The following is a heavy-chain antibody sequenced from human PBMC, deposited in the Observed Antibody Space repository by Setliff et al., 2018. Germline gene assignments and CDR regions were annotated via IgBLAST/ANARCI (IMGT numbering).Heavy chain of an antibody. J-gene: IGHJ4*02. CDR1: GFTFTRYS. V-gene: IGHV3-21*06. CDR3: ARESEDLTSNFDY. CDR2: ISSTTNYI. Sequence: PGGSLRLSCAASGFTFTRYSMNWVRQAPGKGLEWVSSISSTTNYIYYGDSMKGRFTISRDNAKNSLYLEMNSLRAEDTAVYYCARESEDLTSNFDYWGQGTLVTVSS.